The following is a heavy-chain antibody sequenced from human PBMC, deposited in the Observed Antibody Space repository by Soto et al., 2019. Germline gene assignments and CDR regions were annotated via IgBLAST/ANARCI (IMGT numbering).Heavy chain of an antibody. CDR1: GGSISRSGYS. J-gene: IGHJ4*02. Sequence: QVQLQESGPGLVKPSQTLSLTCIVSGGSISRSGYSWTWIRQYQGKGLEWIGYIYYTGSTYYNPSCKNRLTISADTSRNHFSLNLSSVTAADTAVYYCARGYCTNGECSTYYFDYWGQGTLVTVSS. V-gene: IGHV4-31*03. CDR2: IYYTGST. CDR3: ARGYCTNGECSTYYFDY. D-gene: IGHD2-8*01.